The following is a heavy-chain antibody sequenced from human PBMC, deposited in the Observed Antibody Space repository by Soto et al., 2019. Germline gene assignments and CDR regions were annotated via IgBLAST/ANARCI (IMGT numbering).Heavy chain of an antibody. V-gene: IGHV4-61*01. Sequence: XXTLSLPFAVSGASVISTKWWSWIRQPPGKGLEWIGYIYYSGSTNYNPSLKSRVTISVDTSKDQFSLKLSSVTAADTAVYYCARRYGASFDYWGQGTLVTVSS. J-gene: IGHJ4*02. CDR1: GASVISTKW. D-gene: IGHD4-17*01. CDR3: ARRYGASFDY. CDR2: IYYSGST.